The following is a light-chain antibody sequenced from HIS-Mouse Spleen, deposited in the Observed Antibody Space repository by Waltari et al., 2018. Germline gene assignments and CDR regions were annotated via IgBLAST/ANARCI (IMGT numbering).Light chain of an antibody. J-gene: IGLJ1*01. CDR2: AVS. CDR3: SSYTSSSTLRYV. CDR1: SSDVGGDNY. Sequence: QSALTQPAPVSGSPGQSITISCPGNSSDVGGDNYVPGYQQHPGKAPKLMIYAVSNRPSGVSNRFSGSKSGNTASLTISGLQAEDEADYYCSSYTSSSTLRYVFGTGTKVTVL. V-gene: IGLV2-14*03.